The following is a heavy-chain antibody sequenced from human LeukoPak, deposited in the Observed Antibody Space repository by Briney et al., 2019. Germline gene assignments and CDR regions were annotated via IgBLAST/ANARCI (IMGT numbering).Heavy chain of an antibody. J-gene: IGHJ4*02. CDR2: IYPGDSDT. CDR1: GYSFTSYW. V-gene: IGHV5-51*01. CDR3: ARGKGYCDSSGYFDY. Sequence: GESLKISCKGSGYSFTSYWIGWVRQMPGKGLEWMGIIYPGDSDTRYSPSFQGQVTISADKSINTAYLQWSSLKASDTAMYYCARGKGYCDSSGYFDYWGQGTLVTVSS. D-gene: IGHD3-22*01.